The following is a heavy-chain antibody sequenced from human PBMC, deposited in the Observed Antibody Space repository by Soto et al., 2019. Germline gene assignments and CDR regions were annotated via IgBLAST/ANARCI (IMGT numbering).Heavy chain of an antibody. CDR3: ATGTVGAMDY. D-gene: IGHD1-26*01. Sequence: GGSLRFSCAASGFTFSDHYMEWVRQAPGKGLEWVGRTRNKVDSYTTEYAASVRGRFTISRDDSKTSLYLQMNSLKTEDTALYYCATGTVGAMDYWGQGTLVTVSS. CDR1: GFTFSDHY. J-gene: IGHJ4*02. V-gene: IGHV3-72*01. CDR2: TRNKVDSYTT.